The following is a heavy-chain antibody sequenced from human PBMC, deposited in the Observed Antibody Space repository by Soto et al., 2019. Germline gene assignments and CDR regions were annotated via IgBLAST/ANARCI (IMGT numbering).Heavy chain of an antibody. J-gene: IGHJ6*02. V-gene: IGHV4-4*02. CDR2: KHHSGST. Sequence: QVQLQESGPGLVKPSETLSLTCGVSGDSINNGFWWTWVRQPPGKGLEWIGEKHHSGSTNYNLSLKSRVSISLDKSKNQFSLNLSSVTAADTAVYFCASSSGWWRLDVGGQGTTVTVSS. CDR1: GDSINNGFW. CDR3: ASSSGWWRLDV. D-gene: IGHD6-19*01.